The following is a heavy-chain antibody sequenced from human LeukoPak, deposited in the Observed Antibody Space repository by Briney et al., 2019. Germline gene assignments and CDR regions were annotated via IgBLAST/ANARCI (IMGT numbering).Heavy chain of an antibody. CDR1: GYTFIGYY. J-gene: IGHJ6*02. Sequence: ASVKVSCKASGYTFIGYYMHWVRQAPGQGLEWMGWISAYNGNTNYAQKLQGKVTMTTDTSTSTAYMELRSLRSDDTAVYYCARDGAGIVVVITPEDYYYGMDVWGQGTTVTVSS. CDR2: ISAYNGNT. V-gene: IGHV1-18*04. D-gene: IGHD3-22*01. CDR3: ARDGAGIVVVITPEDYYYGMDV.